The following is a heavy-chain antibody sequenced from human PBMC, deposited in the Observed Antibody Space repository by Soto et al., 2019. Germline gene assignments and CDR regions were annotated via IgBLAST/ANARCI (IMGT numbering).Heavy chain of an antibody. CDR1: GFTFSSYA. J-gene: IGHJ4*02. Sequence: GGSLRLSCAASGFTFSSYAMSWVRQAPGKGLEWVSAISGSGGSTYYADSVKGRFTISRDNSKNTLYLQMNSLRAEDTAVYYCAKATYYYDSCGYFPFDYWGQGTLVTVSS. CDR2: ISGSGGST. CDR3: AKATYYYDSCGYFPFDY. D-gene: IGHD3-22*01. V-gene: IGHV3-23*01.